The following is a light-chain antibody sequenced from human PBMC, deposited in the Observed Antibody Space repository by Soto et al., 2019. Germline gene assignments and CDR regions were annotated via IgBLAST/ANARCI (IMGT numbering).Light chain of an antibody. CDR2: GVS. Sequence: VFTQSPDTLSLSAGGRATLSCRSSQRASRQYLSWYQQRPDQPPRLLIYGVSMRADGIPDRFSGSGSGSEFTLTISRLEPEDFAVYYCQQYDNSPITFGQGTRLEIK. CDR1: QRASRQY. V-gene: IGKV3-20*01. CDR3: QQYDNSPIT. J-gene: IGKJ5*01.